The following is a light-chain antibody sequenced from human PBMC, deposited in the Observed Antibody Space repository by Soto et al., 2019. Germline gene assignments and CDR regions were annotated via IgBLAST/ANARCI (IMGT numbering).Light chain of an antibody. J-gene: IGKJ4*01. V-gene: IGKV3-11*01. CDR2: DAS. Sequence: EIVLTQSPSTLSLSPGERATLSCRASQRITTYLAWYQQKPGQAPRLLIYDASNRATGIPARFGGSGSGTDFTLTISSLEPEDFAFYYCQQRSGWPLTFGGGTKVDI. CDR1: QRITTY. CDR3: QQRSGWPLT.